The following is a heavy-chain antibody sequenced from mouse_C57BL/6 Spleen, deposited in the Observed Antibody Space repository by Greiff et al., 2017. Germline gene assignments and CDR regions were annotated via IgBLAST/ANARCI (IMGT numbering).Heavy chain of an antibody. V-gene: IGHV1-80*01. CDR1: GYAFSSYW. Sequence: QVQLQQSGAELVKPGASVKISCKASGYAFSSYWMNWVKQRPGKGLEWIGQIYPGDGDTNYNGKFKGKATLTADKSSSTAYMQLSSLTSEDSAVYFCARKGAILYYFDYWGQGTTLTVSS. CDR2: IYPGDGDT. J-gene: IGHJ2*01. D-gene: IGHD3-1*01. CDR3: ARKGAILYYFDY.